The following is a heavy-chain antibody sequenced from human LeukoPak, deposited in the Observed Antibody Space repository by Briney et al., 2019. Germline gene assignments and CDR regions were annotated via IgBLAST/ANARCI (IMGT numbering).Heavy chain of an antibody. D-gene: IGHD4-23*01. CDR1: GGTFSSYA. Sequence: SVKVSCKASGGTFSSYAISWVRQAPGQGLEWMGRIIPIFGTANYAQKFQGRVAITTDESTRTAYMELSSLRYEDTAVYYCARDHDYGGNLDYWGQGSLVTAYS. J-gene: IGHJ4*02. CDR2: IIPIFGTA. V-gene: IGHV1-69*05. CDR3: ARDHDYGGNLDY.